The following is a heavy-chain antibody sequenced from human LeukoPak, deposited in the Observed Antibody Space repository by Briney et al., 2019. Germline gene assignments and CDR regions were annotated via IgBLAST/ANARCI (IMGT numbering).Heavy chain of an antibody. D-gene: IGHD3-22*01. CDR2: ISGSGGST. V-gene: IGHV3-23*01. Sequence: GGSLRLSCAASGFTFSSYAMSWVRQAPGKGLEWVSTISGSGGSTYYADSVKGRFIIPRDNSKNTLYLQMNSLRAEDTAVYYCAKGYYYDISGYFIADYWGQGTLVTVSS. J-gene: IGHJ4*02. CDR1: GFTFSSYA. CDR3: AKGYYYDISGYFIADY.